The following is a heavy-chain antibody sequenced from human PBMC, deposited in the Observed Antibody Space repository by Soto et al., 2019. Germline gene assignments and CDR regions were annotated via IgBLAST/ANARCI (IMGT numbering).Heavy chain of an antibody. V-gene: IGHV1-18*01. CDR3: ARDLFRWFGDSRMDY. J-gene: IGHJ4*02. D-gene: IGHD3-10*01. CDR1: GYSFSSYA. CDR2: ISGNNEST. Sequence: QVQLVQSAADVKKPGASVKVSCKASGYSFSSYAINWVRQAPGQGLEWLGWISGNNESTKYAQKFEGRVSMTTDTATTTAYMELRSLRTDDTAVYYCARDLFRWFGDSRMDYWGQGTLVTVYS.